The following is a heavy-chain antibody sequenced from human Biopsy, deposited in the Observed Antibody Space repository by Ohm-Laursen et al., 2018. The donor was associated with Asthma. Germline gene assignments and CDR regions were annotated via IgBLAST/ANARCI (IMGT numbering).Heavy chain of an antibody. Sequence: PSETLSLTCTVSGGSLTSAYWSWIRQAPGKGLEWIAYIYSSGDTYYSPSLKSRVSISLDTSKNQFSLRLTSVTAADTAVYYCARDRAMISETWGQGTLVTVSS. V-gene: IGHV4-30-4*01. J-gene: IGHJ5*02. CDR1: GGSLTSAY. CDR2: IYSSGDT. CDR3: ARDRAMISET. D-gene: IGHD3-22*01.